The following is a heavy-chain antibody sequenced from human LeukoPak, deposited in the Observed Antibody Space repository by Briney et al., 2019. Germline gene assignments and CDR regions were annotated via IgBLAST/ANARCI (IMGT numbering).Heavy chain of an antibody. V-gene: IGHV4-39*01. CDR3: ASALQLVPTAFDY. D-gene: IGHD6-13*01. CDR1: GGSISSSSYY. J-gene: IGHJ4*02. Sequence: SETLSLTCTVSGGSISSSSYYWGWIRQPPGKGLEWIGSIYYSGSTYYNPSLKSRVTISVDTSKNQFSLKLSFVTAADTAVYYCASALQLVPTAFDYWGQGTLVTVSS. CDR2: IYYSGST.